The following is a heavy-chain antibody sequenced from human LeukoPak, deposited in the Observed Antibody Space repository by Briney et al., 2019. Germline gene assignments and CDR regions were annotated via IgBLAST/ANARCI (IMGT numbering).Heavy chain of an antibody. V-gene: IGHV1-69*05. CDR3: ARLSEYYDSSGYAY. Sequence: GASVKVSCKASGGTFSSYAISWVRQAPGQGLEWMGGIIPIFGTANYAQKFQGRVTITTDESTSTAYMELSSLRSEDTAVYYCARLSEYYDSSGYAYWGQGTLVTVSS. CDR1: GGTFSSYA. D-gene: IGHD3-22*01. J-gene: IGHJ4*02. CDR2: IIPIFGTA.